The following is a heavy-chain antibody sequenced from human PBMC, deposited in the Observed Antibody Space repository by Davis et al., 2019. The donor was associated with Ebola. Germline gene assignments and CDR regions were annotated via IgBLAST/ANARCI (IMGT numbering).Heavy chain of an antibody. Sequence: AASVKVSCKASGYTFNSHGISWVRQAPGQGLEWMAWISAYNGHTNYAQKFQGRLTLTRDTSTNTVYMEFSRLKSDDTAVYFCARDNADFGMDVWGQGTTVTVSS. CDR3: ARDNADFGMDV. CDR2: ISAYNGHT. CDR1: GYTFNSHG. V-gene: IGHV1-18*01. D-gene: IGHD3-16*02. J-gene: IGHJ6*02.